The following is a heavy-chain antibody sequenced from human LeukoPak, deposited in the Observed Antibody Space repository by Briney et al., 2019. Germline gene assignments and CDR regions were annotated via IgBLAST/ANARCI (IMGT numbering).Heavy chain of an antibody. J-gene: IGHJ4*02. CDR2: FDPEDGET. CDR3: AASRPPHPHHHQYYYGSHFDY. V-gene: IGHV1-24*01. D-gene: IGHD3-10*01. Sequence: GASVKVSCKVSGYTLTELSMHWVRQAPGKGLEWMGGFDPEDGETIYAQKFQGRVTMTEDTSTDTAYMELSSLRSEDTAVYYCAASRPPHPHHHQYYYGSHFDYWGQGTLVTVSS. CDR1: GYTLTELS.